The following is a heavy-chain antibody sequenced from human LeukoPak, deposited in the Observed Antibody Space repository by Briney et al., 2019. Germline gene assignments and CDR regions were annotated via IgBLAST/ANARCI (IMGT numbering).Heavy chain of an antibody. D-gene: IGHD4-17*01. J-gene: IGHJ4*02. Sequence: GGSLGLSSAASGLTFSNYSMSLVRQAPGKGLEWVSTISGTGGTTYYADSVKGRFTISRDNSKNTLFLQFNSLRADDTAVYYCAKGRGTTVTAAANYWGQGTLVTVSS. CDR2: ISGTGGTT. CDR3: AKGRGTTVTAAANY. V-gene: IGHV3-23*01. CDR1: GLTFSNYS.